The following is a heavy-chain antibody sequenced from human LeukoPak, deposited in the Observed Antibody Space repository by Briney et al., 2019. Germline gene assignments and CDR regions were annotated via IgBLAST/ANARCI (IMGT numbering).Heavy chain of an antibody. CDR3: ARVAAGYSVNYFDY. J-gene: IGHJ4*02. V-gene: IGHV3-48*02. Sequence: GGSLRLSCAASGFDFSTYSMHWVRRAPGRGLEWLSYIDSSSSTIYYADSVKGRFTISRDNVENSLYLQMNSLKDEDTAVYYCARVAAGYSVNYFDYWGQGTLVTVSS. CDR1: GFDFSTYS. CDR2: IDSSSSTI. D-gene: IGHD4-23*01.